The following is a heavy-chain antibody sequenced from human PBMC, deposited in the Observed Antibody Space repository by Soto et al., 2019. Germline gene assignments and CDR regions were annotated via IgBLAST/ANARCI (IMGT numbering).Heavy chain of an antibody. J-gene: IGHJ6*02. CDR1: GFNFRNYG. D-gene: IGHD5-18*01. V-gene: IGHV3-74*01. CDR2: INSDGRCT. Sequence: GGSLRLSCAASGFNFRNYGMHWVRQAPGEGLVWVSRINSDGRCTRYADSVKGRFTISRDNAGNTLFLQMNSLRADDTAVYYCARVGVDTTVVDGGYYYYPLDVWGQGTTVTVSS. CDR3: ARVGVDTTVVDGGYYYYPLDV.